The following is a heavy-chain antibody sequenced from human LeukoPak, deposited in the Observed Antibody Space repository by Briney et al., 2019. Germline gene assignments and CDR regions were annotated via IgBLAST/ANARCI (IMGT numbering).Heavy chain of an antibody. CDR2: INTDGRST. D-gene: IGHD3-3*01. CDR1: GFTFSNYW. V-gene: IGHV3-74*01. CDR3: ARGRNFWSGYYGFDY. J-gene: IGHJ4*01. Sequence: AGGSLRFSCAGSGFTFSNYWMHWVRQAPGKGLVWVSHINTDGRSTTYADSVKGRFTISRDNAKDTLYLQMNSLRVEDTAVYYCARGRNFWSGYYGFDYWGQGTLVTVSS.